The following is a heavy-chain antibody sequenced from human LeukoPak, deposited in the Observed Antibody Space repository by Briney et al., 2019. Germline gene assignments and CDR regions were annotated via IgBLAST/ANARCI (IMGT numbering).Heavy chain of an antibody. CDR3: ARDYKYAFDN. CDR2: IGISSGNT. CDR1: GFTFSAYS. V-gene: IGHV3-48*01. J-gene: IGHJ4*02. D-gene: IGHD5-24*01. Sequence: GGSLRLSCAASGFTFSAYSMNWVRQAPGKGLEWISYIGISSGNTKYADSVKGRFTISGDKAKNSLYLQMNSLRVEDAAVYYCARDYKYAFDNWGQGTLVTVSS.